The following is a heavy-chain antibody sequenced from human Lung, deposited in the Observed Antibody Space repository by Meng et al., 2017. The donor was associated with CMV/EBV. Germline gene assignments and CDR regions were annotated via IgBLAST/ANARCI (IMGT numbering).Heavy chain of an antibody. V-gene: IGHV1-69*10. CDR1: GGTFSSYT. Sequence: SVKVSCKASGGTFSSYTISWVRQAPGQGLEWMGGIIPILGIANYAQKFQGRVTITADKSTSTAYMELSSLRSEDTAVYYCARAFIVVVPAAIGSPYGMDVWGQGTTVTVSS. D-gene: IGHD2-2*01. CDR3: ARAFIVVVPAAIGSPYGMDV. CDR2: IIPILGIA. J-gene: IGHJ6*02.